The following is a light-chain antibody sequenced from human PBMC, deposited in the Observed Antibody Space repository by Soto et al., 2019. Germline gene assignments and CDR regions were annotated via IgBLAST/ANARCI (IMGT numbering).Light chain of an antibody. CDR2: EVS. Sequence: QSALTRPASLSGSPGQSITISCTGTSSDIGAYDYVSWYQQHPGKAPKLMIYEVSERPSGVPDRFSGSKSSNTASLTVSGLQAEDEADYYCSSYAGSNNFVFGTGTKVTVL. CDR1: SSDIGAYDY. CDR3: SSYAGSNNFV. J-gene: IGLJ1*01. V-gene: IGLV2-8*01.